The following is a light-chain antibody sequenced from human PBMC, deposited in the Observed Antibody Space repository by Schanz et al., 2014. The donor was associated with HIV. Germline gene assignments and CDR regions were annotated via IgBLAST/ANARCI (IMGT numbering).Light chain of an antibody. J-gene: IGLJ1*01. CDR2: SNN. V-gene: IGLV1-47*02. CDR1: SSNIGISY. CDR3: AAWDDSLSGPVIV. Sequence: QSVLTQPPSASGIPGQRVTISCSGSSSNIGISYVYWYQQVPGTAPKLLIYSNNQWPSGVPERFSGSKSGSSASLAITGLQAEDEANYYCAAWDDSLSGPVIVFGTGTKLTVL.